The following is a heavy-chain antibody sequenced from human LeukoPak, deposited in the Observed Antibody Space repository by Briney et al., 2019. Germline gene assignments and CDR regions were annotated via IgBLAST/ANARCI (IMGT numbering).Heavy chain of an antibody. Sequence: GGSLRLSCAASGFTFSSYSMNWVRQAPGKGLDWVAFIGSDGTKKYSADSVKGRFTISRDNSRNTLYLQMNSLKTEDTAVYYCAKSGLGSAKGGAFDIWGQGTMVTVSS. J-gene: IGHJ3*02. D-gene: IGHD2-2*01. CDR3: AKSGLGSAKGGAFDI. CDR1: GFTFSSYS. CDR2: IGSDGTKK. V-gene: IGHV3-30*02.